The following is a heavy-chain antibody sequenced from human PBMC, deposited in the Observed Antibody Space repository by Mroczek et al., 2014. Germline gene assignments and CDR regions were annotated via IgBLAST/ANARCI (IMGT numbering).Heavy chain of an antibody. Sequence: QVQLQESGPGLVKPSETLSLTCTVSGGSISSSSYYWGWIRQPPGKGLEWIGSIYYSGSTYYNPSLKSRVTISVDTSKNQFSLKLSSVTAADTAVYYCARRKPPTFWSGYPTTGYYYYYMDVWGKGTTVTVSS. J-gene: IGHJ6*03. CDR1: GGSISSSSYY. CDR2: IYYSGST. CDR3: ARRKPPTFWSGYPTTGYYYYYMDV. D-gene: IGHD3-3*01. V-gene: IGHV4-39*01.